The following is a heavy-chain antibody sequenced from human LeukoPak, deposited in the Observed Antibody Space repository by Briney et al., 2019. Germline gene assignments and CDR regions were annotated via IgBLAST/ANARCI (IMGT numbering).Heavy chain of an antibody. V-gene: IGHV4-59*01. D-gene: IGHD5-18*01. CDR3: ASDRKDTAILGY. CDR1: GGSISSYY. Sequence: SETLSLTCTVSGGSISSYYWSWIRQPPGKGLEWIGYIYYSGSTNYNPSLKSRVTISVDTSKNQFSLKLSSVTAADTAVYYCASDRKDTAILGYWGQGTLATVSS. J-gene: IGHJ4*02. CDR2: IYYSGST.